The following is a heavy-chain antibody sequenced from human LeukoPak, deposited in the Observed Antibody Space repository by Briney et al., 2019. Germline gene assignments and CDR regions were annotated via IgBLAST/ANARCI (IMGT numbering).Heavy chain of an antibody. CDR1: GFTFSDHY. CDR3: TSPARSGYAFDI. V-gene: IGHV3-72*01. D-gene: IGHD3-22*01. J-gene: IGHJ3*02. CDR2: IRNKANSYTT. Sequence: GGSLRLTCEASGFTFSDHYMDWVRQAPGKGLEWVGRIRNKANSYTTDYAASVKARFTISRDDSKNSVNLQMNGLKTEDTAVYYCTSPARSGYAFDIWGQGTMVTVSS.